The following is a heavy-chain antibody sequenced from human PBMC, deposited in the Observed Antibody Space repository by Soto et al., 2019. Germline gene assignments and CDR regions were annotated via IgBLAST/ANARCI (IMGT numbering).Heavy chain of an antibody. D-gene: IGHD3-22*01. CDR3: ARDSPSYYYDSSGLFDY. V-gene: IGHV3-48*02. J-gene: IGHJ4*02. CDR2: ISSSSSTI. CDR1: GFTFSSYS. Sequence: GGSLRLSCAASGFTFSSYSMNWVRQAPGKGLEWVSYISSSSSTIYNADSVKGPFTNSRDNAKNSLYLQMNSLRDEDTAVYCCARDSPSYYYDSSGLFDYWGQGTLVTVSS.